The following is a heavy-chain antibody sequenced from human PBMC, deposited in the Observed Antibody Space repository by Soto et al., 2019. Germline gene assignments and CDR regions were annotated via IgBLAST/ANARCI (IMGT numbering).Heavy chain of an antibody. CDR1: GGTFSSYA. CDR2: IIPIFGTA. J-gene: IGHJ5*02. CDR3: ARDITGATGHWLDP. V-gene: IGHV1-69*06. Sequence: SVKVSCKASGGTFSSYAISWVRQAPRQGLEWMGGIIPIFGTANYAQKFQGRVTITADKSTSTAYMELSSLRSEDTAVYYCARDITGATGHWLDPWGQGPLVTVSS. D-gene: IGHD1-7*01.